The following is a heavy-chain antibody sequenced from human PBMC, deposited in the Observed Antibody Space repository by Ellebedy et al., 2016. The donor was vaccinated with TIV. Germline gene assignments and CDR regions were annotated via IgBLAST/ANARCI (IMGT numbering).Heavy chain of an antibody. CDR3: ARASAWNAFDV. CDR2: IYSGGST. Sequence: GESLKISXAASGFTVSSNYMSWVRQAPGKGLEWVSVIYSGGSTYYADSVKGRFTISRDNSKNTLYLQMNSLRPEDTALYYCARASAWNAFDVWGRGTMVTVSS. CDR1: GFTVSSNY. J-gene: IGHJ3*01. V-gene: IGHV3-66*01.